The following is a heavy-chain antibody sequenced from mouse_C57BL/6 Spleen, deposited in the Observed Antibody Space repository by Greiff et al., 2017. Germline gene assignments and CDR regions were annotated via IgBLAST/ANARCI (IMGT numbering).Heavy chain of an antibody. CDR2: INPNYGTT. J-gene: IGHJ1*03. V-gene: IGHV1-39*01. CDR3: AREGITTVVEDWYFDV. Sequence: EVQLQESGPELVKPGASVKISCKASGYSFTDYNMNWVKQSNGKSLEWIGVINPNYGTTSYNQKFKGKATLTVDQSSSTAYMQLNSLTSEDSAVYYCAREGITTVVEDWYFDVWGTGTTVTVSS. CDR1: GYSFTDYN. D-gene: IGHD1-1*01.